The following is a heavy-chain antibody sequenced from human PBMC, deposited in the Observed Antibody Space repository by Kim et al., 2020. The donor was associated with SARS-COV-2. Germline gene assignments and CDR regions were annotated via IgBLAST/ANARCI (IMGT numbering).Heavy chain of an antibody. V-gene: IGHV1-69*04. CDR1: GGTFSSYA. D-gene: IGHD5-18*01. Sequence: SVKVSCKASGGTFSSYAISWVRQAPGQGLEWMGRIIPILGIANYAQKFQGRVTITADKSTSTAYMELSSLRSEDTAVYYCAREPLSVDTAMLGGGMFDPWGQGTLVTVSS. CDR2: IIPILGIA. CDR3: AREPLSVDTAMLGGGMFDP. J-gene: IGHJ5*02.